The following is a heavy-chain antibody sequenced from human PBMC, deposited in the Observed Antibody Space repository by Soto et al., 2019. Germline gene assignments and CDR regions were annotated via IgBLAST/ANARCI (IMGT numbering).Heavy chain of an antibody. D-gene: IGHD2-8*01. Sequence: SETLSLTCAVYGGSFSGYYWSWIRQPPGKGLEWIGEINHSGSTNYNPSLKSRVTISVDTSKNQFSLKLSSVTAADTAVYYCATLKGGYCTNGVCWTPYYYYGMDVWGQGTTVTVPS. CDR2: INHSGST. V-gene: IGHV4-34*01. J-gene: IGHJ6*02. CDR1: GGSFSGYY. CDR3: ATLKGGYCTNGVCWTPYYYYGMDV.